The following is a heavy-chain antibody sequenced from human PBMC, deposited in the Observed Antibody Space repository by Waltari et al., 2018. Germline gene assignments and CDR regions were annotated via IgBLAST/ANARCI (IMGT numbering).Heavy chain of an antibody. D-gene: IGHD3-10*01. CDR1: AASISSYP. V-gene: IGHV4-59*01. Sequence: QVRLQESGPGLVKPSETLALTCTLSAASISSYPWSWIRQPPGKGLEWIAYIYFSGSTSYNPSLKSRVAISGDTSKKQFSLRLSSVTAADTAVYYCARGDTSNWFASYFDFWGQGILVSVSS. CDR3: ARGDTSNWFASYFDF. J-gene: IGHJ4*02. CDR2: IYFSGST.